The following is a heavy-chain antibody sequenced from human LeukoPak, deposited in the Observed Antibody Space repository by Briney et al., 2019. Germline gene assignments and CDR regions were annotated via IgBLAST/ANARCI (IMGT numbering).Heavy chain of an antibody. D-gene: IGHD1-1*01. Sequence: ASVKVSCKASGGTFSSYAISWVRQAPGQGLEWMGRIIPILGIANYAQKFQGRVTITADKSTSTAYMELSSLRSEDTAVYYCARDGAQLELPFAFDIWGQGTMVTVSS. J-gene: IGHJ3*02. CDR2: IIPILGIA. CDR3: ARDGAQLELPFAFDI. CDR1: GGTFSSYA. V-gene: IGHV1-69*04.